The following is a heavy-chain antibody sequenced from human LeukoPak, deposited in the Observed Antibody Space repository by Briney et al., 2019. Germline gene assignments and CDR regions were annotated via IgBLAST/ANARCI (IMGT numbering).Heavy chain of an antibody. V-gene: IGHV5-10-1*01. CDR3: VRHPGWVDYFDY. Sequence: GESLRISCKGSGYSFTSYWISWVRQMPGKGLEWMGRIDPSDSYTNYSPSFQGHVTISADKSISTAYLQWSSLKASDTAMYYCVRHPGWVDYFDYWGQGTLVTVSS. D-gene: IGHD3-16*01. CDR1: GYSFTSYW. CDR2: IDPSDSYT. J-gene: IGHJ4*02.